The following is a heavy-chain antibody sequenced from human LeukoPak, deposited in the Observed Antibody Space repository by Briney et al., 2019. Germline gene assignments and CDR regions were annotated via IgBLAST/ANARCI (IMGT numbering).Heavy chain of an antibody. D-gene: IGHD4-23*01. V-gene: IGHV3-30*18. CDR3: ANGRLAYGGDTPDLDY. Sequence: GGSLRLSCAASGFTFSSYGMHWVRQAPGKGLEWVAGISFDGSNIYYEDSVKGRFTISRDNSKNTLYLQMNSLRAEDTAVYYCANGRLAYGGDTPDLDYWGQGSLLTVSS. CDR2: ISFDGSNI. CDR1: GFTFSSYG. J-gene: IGHJ4*02.